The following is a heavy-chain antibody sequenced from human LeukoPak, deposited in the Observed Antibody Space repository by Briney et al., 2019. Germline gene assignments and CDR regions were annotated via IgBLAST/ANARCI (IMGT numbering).Heavy chain of an antibody. D-gene: IGHD3-22*01. CDR3: ARDGTSGYMPLYYYMDV. J-gene: IGHJ6*03. Sequence: SCKASGGTFSSYAISWVRQAPGKGLEWVAVIWYDGSNKYYADSVKGRFTISRDNSKNTLYLQMNSLRAEDTAVYYCARDGTSGYMPLYYYMDVWGKGTTVTVSS. V-gene: IGHV3-33*01. CDR1: GGTFSSYA. CDR2: IWYDGSNK.